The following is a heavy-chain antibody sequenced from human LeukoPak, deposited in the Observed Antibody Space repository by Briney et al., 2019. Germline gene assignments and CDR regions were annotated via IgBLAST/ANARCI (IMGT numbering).Heavy chain of an antibody. Sequence: SETLSLTCTVSGGSISSGGYYWSWIRQHPGKGLEWIGYIYYSGSTYYNPSLKSRVTISVDTSKNQFSLKLSPVTAADTAVYYCARGSDRGWFDPWGQGTLVTVSS. CDR3: ARGSDRGWFDP. CDR2: IYYSGST. J-gene: IGHJ5*02. D-gene: IGHD1-14*01. V-gene: IGHV4-31*03. CDR1: GGSISSGGYY.